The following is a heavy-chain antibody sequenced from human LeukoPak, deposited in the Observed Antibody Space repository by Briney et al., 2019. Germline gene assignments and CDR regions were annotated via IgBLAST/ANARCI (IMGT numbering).Heavy chain of an antibody. Sequence: FQGRVTITRDRSTNTLYMELSGLGSEDTAVYYCARDGSYKAHFDYWGQGTLVTVSS. J-gene: IGHJ4*02. D-gene: IGHD1-26*01. V-gene: IGHV1-46*01. CDR3: ARDGSYKAHFDY.